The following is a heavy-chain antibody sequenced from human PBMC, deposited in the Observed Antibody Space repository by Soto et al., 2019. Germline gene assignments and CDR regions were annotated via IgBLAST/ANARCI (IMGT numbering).Heavy chain of an antibody. V-gene: IGHV4-59*07. J-gene: IGHJ4*02. CDR1: GVSISSYF. D-gene: IGHD3-16*02. CDR2: TYHRGST. CDR3: ARIGGYHGPLDY. Sequence: PSDTLSLTCTVSGVSISSYFWSWIRQPPGRGLEWIGYTYHRGSTNYSPSLKSRVAISLDTSENQFSLKVNSVTAADTAVYYCARIGGYHGPLDYWGEGAPVTVSX.